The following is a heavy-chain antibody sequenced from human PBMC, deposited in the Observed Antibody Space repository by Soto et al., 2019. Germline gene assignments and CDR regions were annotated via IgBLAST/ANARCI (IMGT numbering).Heavy chain of an antibody. J-gene: IGHJ6*03. CDR2: ISSSGSTI. V-gene: IGHV3-11*01. Sequence: GGSLRLSCAASGFTFSDYYMSWIRQAPGKGLEWVSYISSSGSTIYYADSVKGRFTISRDNAKNSLYLQMNSLRAEDTAVYYCARDRGSSSLNGPFYYYYYMDVWGKGTTVTVSS. CDR1: GFTFSDYY. D-gene: IGHD6-6*01. CDR3: ARDRGSSSLNGPFYYYYYMDV.